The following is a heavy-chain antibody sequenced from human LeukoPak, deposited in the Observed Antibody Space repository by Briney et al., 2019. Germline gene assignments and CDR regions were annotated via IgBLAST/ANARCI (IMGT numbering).Heavy chain of an antibody. D-gene: IGHD5-24*01. CDR1: GFTFYSYW. Sequence: GGSLRLSCAASGFTFYSYWMTWVRQAPGKGLEWVANIKQDGSKKSYVDSVKGRFTISRDNAKNSLYLQMNSLRAEDTAIYYCTRVGYIDEGIDYWDQGTLVTVSS. J-gene: IGHJ4*02. V-gene: IGHV3-7*04. CDR2: IKQDGSKK. CDR3: TRVGYIDEGIDY.